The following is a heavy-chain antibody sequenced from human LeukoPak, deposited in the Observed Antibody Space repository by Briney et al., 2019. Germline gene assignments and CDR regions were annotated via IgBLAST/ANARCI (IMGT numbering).Heavy chain of an antibody. CDR3: ARGTVTTPISDYYYGMDV. D-gene: IGHD4-17*01. J-gene: IGHJ6*02. CDR2: INHSGST. V-gene: IGHV4-34*01. CDR1: GGSFSGYY. Sequence: PSETLSLTCAVYGGSFSGYYWSWIRQPPGKGLEWIGEINHSGSTNYNPSLKSRVTISVDASEKQFPLKLSSVTAADTAVYYCARGTVTTPISDYYYGMDVWGQGTTVTVSS.